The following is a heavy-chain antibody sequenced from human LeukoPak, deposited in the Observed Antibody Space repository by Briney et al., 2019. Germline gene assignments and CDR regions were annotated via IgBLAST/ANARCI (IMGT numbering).Heavy chain of an antibody. Sequence: SETLSLTCTVSGGSISSSSYYWGWIRQPPGKGLEWIGSIYYSGSTYYNQSLKSRVTIPVATSKNQFSLKLSSVTAADTAVYYCARDPQVSAAGTSPPPMDVWGKGTTVTVSS. J-gene: IGHJ6*03. V-gene: IGHV4-39*07. CDR1: GGSISSSSYY. D-gene: IGHD6-13*01. CDR2: IYYSGST. CDR3: ARDPQVSAAGTSPPPMDV.